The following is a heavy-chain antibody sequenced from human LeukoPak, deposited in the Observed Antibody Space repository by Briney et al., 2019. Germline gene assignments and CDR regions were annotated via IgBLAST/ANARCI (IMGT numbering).Heavy chain of an antibody. CDR2: IIPILGVA. V-gene: IGHV1-69*04. CDR3: ARALVPAAMSRGAFDI. CDR1: GGTFSSYA. J-gene: IGHJ3*02. D-gene: IGHD2-2*01. Sequence: SVKVSCKASGGTFSSYAISWVRQAPGQGLEWMGRIIPILGVANYAQKLQGRVTITADKSTSTAYMELSSLRSEDTAVYYCARALVPAAMSRGAFDIWGQGTMVTVSS.